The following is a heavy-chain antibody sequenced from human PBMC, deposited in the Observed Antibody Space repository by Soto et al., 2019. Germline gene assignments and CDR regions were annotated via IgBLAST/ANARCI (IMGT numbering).Heavy chain of an antibody. CDR3: AKVKGVRWLTRGWFDP. J-gene: IGHJ5*02. V-gene: IGHV4-59*01. D-gene: IGHD4-17*01. Sequence: QVQLQESGPGLVKPSETLSLTCTVSGGSISSCYWSWIRQPPGKGLEWIGYIYYSGSTNYNPSLKSRVTISVDTSKNQFSLKLSSVTAADTAVYYCAKVKGVRWLTRGWFDPWGQGTLVPVSS. CDR2: IYYSGST. CDR1: GGSISSCY.